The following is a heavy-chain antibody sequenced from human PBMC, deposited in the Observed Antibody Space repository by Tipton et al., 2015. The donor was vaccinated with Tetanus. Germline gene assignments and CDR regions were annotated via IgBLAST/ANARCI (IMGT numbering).Heavy chain of an antibody. CDR2: ITSSGHT. D-gene: IGHD3-10*01. Sequence: QLVQSGGGQVKPGGSLRLSCAASGFSVSDYNMNWVRQAPGKGLEWVSTITSSGHTFYADSVRGRFSISRDNAKNSLVLQMDSLRAEDTAVYYCAKDQVRAQYGMDVWGQGTTVTVSS. CDR3: AKDQVRAQYGMDV. CDR1: GFSVSDYN. J-gene: IGHJ6*02. V-gene: IGHV3-69-1*01.